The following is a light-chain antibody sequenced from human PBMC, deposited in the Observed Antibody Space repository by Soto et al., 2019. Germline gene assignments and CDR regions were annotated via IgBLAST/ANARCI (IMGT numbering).Light chain of an antibody. CDR3: QQYGSSPLT. CDR1: QSVSSSY. V-gene: IGKV3-20*01. CDR2: DAS. Sequence: EIVLTQSPATLSLSPGERATLSCRASQSVSSSYLAWYQQKPGQAPRLLIYDASSRATGIPDRFSGSGSGTDFTLTISRLEPEDLAVYYCQQYGSSPLTFGGGTKVDIK. J-gene: IGKJ4*01.